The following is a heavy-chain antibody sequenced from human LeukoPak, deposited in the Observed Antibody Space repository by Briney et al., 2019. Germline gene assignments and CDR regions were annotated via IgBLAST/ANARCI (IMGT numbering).Heavy chain of an antibody. V-gene: IGHV1-2*02. CDR1: GYTFTGYY. CDR3: AREDSGGSYCFFS. J-gene: IGHJ5*02. D-gene: IGHD1-26*01. Sequence: ASVRVSCKASGYTFTGYYMHWVRQAPGQGLEWMGWINPNSGGTNYAQKFQGRVTMTGDTSISTAYMELSRLRSGDTAVYYCAREDSGGSYCFFSWGQGTLVTVSS. CDR2: INPNSGGT.